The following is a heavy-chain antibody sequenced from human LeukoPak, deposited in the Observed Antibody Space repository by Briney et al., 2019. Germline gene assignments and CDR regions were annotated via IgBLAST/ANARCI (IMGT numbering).Heavy chain of an antibody. CDR1: GGSFSGYY. V-gene: IGHV4-34*01. D-gene: IGHD6-13*01. CDR2: INHSGST. Sequence: PSETLSLTCAVYGGSFSGYYWSWIRQPPGKGLEWIGEINHSGSTNYNPSLKSRVTISVDTSKNQFSLKLSSVTAADTAVYYCARHGWGYSSSWYRYYFDYWGQGTLVTVSS. J-gene: IGHJ4*02. CDR3: ARHGWGYSSSWYRYYFDY.